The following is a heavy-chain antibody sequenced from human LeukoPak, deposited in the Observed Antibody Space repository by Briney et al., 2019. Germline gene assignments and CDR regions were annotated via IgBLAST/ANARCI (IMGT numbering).Heavy chain of an antibody. J-gene: IGHJ5*02. CDR2: INHSGST. Sequence: SETLSLTCAVYGGSFSGYYWSWVRQPPGKGLEWIGEINHSGSTNYNPSLKSRVTISVDTSKNQFSLKLSSVTAADTAVYYCARGSGWFDPWGQGTLVTVSS. CDR3: ARGSGWFDP. V-gene: IGHV4-34*01. CDR1: GGSFSGYY.